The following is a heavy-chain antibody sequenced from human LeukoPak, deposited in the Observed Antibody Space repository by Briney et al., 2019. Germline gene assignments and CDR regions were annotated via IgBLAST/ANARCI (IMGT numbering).Heavy chain of an antibody. CDR3: ARHLRIYYYYYMDV. Sequence: PSETLSLTCTVSGGSISSGSYYWSWIRQPAGKGLEWIGRIYTSGSTNYNPSLKSRVTISVDTSKNQFSLKLSSVTAADTAVYYCARHLRIYYYYYMDVWGKGTTVTISS. CDR1: GGSISSGSYY. CDR2: IYTSGST. V-gene: IGHV4-61*02. J-gene: IGHJ6*03.